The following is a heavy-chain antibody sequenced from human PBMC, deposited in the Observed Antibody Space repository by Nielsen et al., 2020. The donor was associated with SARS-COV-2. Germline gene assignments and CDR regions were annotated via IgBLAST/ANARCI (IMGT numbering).Heavy chain of an antibody. Sequence: SPKISRAASGFALATAAMHWGRQAPGKGLEWGAVLWFDGNNKSYADSVKGRFTISRDNTKNTLYLQMISLRAEDTAVYYCASAYDSSGYSLFDYWGQGTLVTVSS. D-gene: IGHD3-22*01. CDR2: LWFDGNNK. CDR1: GFALATAA. CDR3: ASAYDSSGYSLFDY. V-gene: IGHV3-33*01. J-gene: IGHJ4*02.